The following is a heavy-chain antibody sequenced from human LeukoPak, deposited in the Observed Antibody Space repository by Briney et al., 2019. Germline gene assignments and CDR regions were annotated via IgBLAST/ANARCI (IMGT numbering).Heavy chain of an antibody. D-gene: IGHD3-22*01. CDR1: GFTFDDYA. J-gene: IGHJ4*02. Sequence: GGSLRLSCAASGFTFDDYAMHWVRQAPGKGLEWVSGISWNSGSIGYADSVKGRFTISRDNAKNSLYLQMNSLRAEDTALYYCAKARGTMIVSGYFDYWGQGTLVTVSS. V-gene: IGHV3-9*01. CDR2: ISWNSGSI. CDR3: AKARGTMIVSGYFDY.